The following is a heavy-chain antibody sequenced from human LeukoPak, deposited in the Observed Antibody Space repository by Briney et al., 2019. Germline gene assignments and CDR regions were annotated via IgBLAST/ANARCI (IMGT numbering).Heavy chain of an antibody. CDR1: GYTFTSYY. Sequence: ASVKVSCKASGYTFTSYYMHWVRQAPGQGLEWMGIINPSGGSTSYAQKFQGRVTMTRDMSTSTVYMELSSLRSEDTAVYYCARDKGGCSGYEYYFDYWGQGTLVTVSS. J-gene: IGHJ4*02. CDR3: ARDKGGCSGYEYYFDY. D-gene: IGHD5-12*01. V-gene: IGHV1-46*01. CDR2: INPSGGST.